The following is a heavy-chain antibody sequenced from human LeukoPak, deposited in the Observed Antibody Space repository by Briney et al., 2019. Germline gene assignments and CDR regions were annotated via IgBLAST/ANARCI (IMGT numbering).Heavy chain of an antibody. CDR3: ARAAENYGGRFDS. V-gene: IGHV3-21*01. CDR2: ISSSSSYI. Sequence: SGGSLRLSCAASGFTFSSYSMNWVRQAPGKGLEWVSSISSSSSYIYYADSVKGRFTISRDNAKNSLYLQMNSLRAEDTAVYYCARAAENYGGRFDSWGQGTLVTVSS. D-gene: IGHD3-16*01. CDR1: GFTFSSYS. J-gene: IGHJ4*02.